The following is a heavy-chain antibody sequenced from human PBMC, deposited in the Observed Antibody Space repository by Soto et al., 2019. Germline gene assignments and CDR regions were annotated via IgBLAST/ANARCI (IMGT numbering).Heavy chain of an antibody. CDR2: MNPSSGET. J-gene: IGHJ4*01. V-gene: IGHV1-8*01. D-gene: IGHD2-15*01. CDR1: GYNFTNFD. Sequence: ASVKVSCKTSGYNFTNFDINWVRQAPGRGLVWMGWMNPSSGETGSAQNFQGRVTMTRDISTRTFFMQLTSLRSEDTAIYYCARLAEYCNGIKCYSNFDFWGRGTQVTVSS. CDR3: ARLAEYCNGIKCYSNFDF.